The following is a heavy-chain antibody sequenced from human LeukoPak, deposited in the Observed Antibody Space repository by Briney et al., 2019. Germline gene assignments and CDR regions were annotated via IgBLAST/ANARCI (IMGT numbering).Heavy chain of an antibody. J-gene: IGHJ3*02. Sequence: GGSLRLSCAASGFTFSSYSMSWVRQAPGKGLEWVSSISDDSYWIYYADSVEGRFIISRDNAKNSLYLQMNSLRAEDTAVYYCARYPDYGDFTGGAFDIWGQGTMVTVSS. V-gene: IGHV3-21*01. D-gene: IGHD4-17*01. CDR1: GFTFSSYS. CDR3: ARYPDYGDFTGGAFDI. CDR2: ISDDSYWI.